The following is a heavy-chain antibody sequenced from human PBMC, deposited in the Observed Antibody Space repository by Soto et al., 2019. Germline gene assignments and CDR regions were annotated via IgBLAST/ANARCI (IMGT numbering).Heavy chain of an antibody. Sequence: SETLSLTCTFSGGSISSSSYYWGWIRQPPGKGLEWIGSISSSGSTYYKPSLKSRVAMSVDTSKNQFSIKLTSVTAADTAVYYCARRKWFSFDYWGQGTLVTFSS. CDR2: ISSSGST. D-gene: IGHD3-10*01. CDR1: GGSISSSSYY. CDR3: ARRKWFSFDY. J-gene: IGHJ4*02. V-gene: IGHV4-39*01.